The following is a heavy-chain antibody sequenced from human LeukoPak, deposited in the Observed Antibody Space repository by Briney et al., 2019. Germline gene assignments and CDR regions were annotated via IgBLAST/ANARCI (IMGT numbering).Heavy chain of an antibody. D-gene: IGHD2-2*01. CDR3: ARDSRDCSSTSCYARYFDY. CDR2: IYTSGST. Sequence: SETLCLTCTVSGGSISSCYWSRIRQPAGKVLEWIGRIYTSGSTNYNPSLKSRVTMSVDTSKNQFSLKLSSVTAADTAVYYCARDSRDCSSTSCYARYFDYWGQGTLVTVSS. J-gene: IGHJ4*02. CDR1: GGSISSCY. V-gene: IGHV4-4*07.